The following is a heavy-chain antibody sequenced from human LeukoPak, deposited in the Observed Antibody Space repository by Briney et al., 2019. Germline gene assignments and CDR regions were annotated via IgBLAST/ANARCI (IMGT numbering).Heavy chain of an antibody. CDR1: GYTFTSYY. J-gene: IGHJ3*02. Sequence: VASVKVSCKASGYTFTSYYMHWVRQAPGQGLEWMGIINPSGGSTSYAQKFQGRVTMTRDTSTSTVYMELSSLRSEDTAVYYCASAAGRYSSSWDAFDIWGQGTMVTVSS. CDR2: INPSGGST. CDR3: ASAAGRYSSSWDAFDI. D-gene: IGHD6-13*01. V-gene: IGHV1-46*01.